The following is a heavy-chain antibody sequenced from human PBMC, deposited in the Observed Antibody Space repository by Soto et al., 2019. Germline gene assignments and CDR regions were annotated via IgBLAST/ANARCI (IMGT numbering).Heavy chain of an antibody. J-gene: IGHJ5*02. CDR3: AKANRGSSLFRFDP. CDR1: GFTCSRYA. V-gene: IGHV3-23*01. D-gene: IGHD1-26*01. Sequence: PGGSLRLSCAASGFTCSRYAMSWVRQAPGKGLEWVSAISGSGGSTYYADSVKGRFTISRDNSKNTLYLQMNSLRAEDTAVYYCAKANRGSSLFRFDPWGQGTQVTVSS. CDR2: ISGSGGST.